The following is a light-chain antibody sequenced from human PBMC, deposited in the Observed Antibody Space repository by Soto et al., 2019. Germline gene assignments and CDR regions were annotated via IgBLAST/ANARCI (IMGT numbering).Light chain of an antibody. V-gene: IGKV3-20*01. CDR2: GAS. CDR3: QQYGDLPWT. J-gene: IGKJ1*01. Sequence: ALTQSPGTLSSSPGERATLSCRASQSVSSNYLAWYQQKSGQAPRLLIYGASSRVTGIPDRFSGSGSGTDFTLTIDRLESEDFAVYFCQQYGDLPWTFGQGTKVDIK. CDR1: QSVSSNY.